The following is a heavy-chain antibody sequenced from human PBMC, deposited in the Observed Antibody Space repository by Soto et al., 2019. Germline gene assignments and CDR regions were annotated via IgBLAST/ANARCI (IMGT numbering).Heavy chain of an antibody. CDR3: SGCSGGACHQTYGMDV. V-gene: IGHV3-21*01. Sequence: EVHLVESGGGLVKPGGSLRLSCAVSGFTFSSCTMNWVRQAPGKGLEWVSSISPSTSHIYYADSVKGRFTISRDNAKNSLFLQMKSVRAEDTAVYYCSGCSGGACHQTYGMDVWGQGTTVTVSS. CDR1: GFTFSSCT. J-gene: IGHJ6*02. CDR2: ISPSTSHI. D-gene: IGHD2-15*01.